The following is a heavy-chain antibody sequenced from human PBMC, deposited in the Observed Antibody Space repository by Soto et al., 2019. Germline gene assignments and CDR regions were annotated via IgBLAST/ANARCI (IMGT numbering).Heavy chain of an antibody. CDR1: GFTFSSYG. CDR2: ISYDGSNK. CDR3: AKEGFLAPNLDY. J-gene: IGHJ4*02. Sequence: PGGSLRLSCAASGFTFSSYGMRWVRQAPGKGLEWVAVISYDGSNKYYADSVKGRFTISRDNSKNTLYLQMNSLRAEDTAVYYCAKEGFLAPNLDYWGQGTLVTVSS. D-gene: IGHD3-10*01. V-gene: IGHV3-30*18.